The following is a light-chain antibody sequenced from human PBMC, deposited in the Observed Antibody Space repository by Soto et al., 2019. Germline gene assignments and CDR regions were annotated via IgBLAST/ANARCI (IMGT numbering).Light chain of an antibody. Sequence: EMTQSPSTLSVSPGARATLSCRASQSISSNLAWYQNKPGQAPRLLIYATSTRATGIPARFSGSGSGTELTLTISSLKSEDFEVYYCQQYKNWLWTFGQGTKVDIK. CDR3: QQYKNWLWT. CDR2: ATS. V-gene: IGKV3-15*01. J-gene: IGKJ1*01. CDR1: QSISSN.